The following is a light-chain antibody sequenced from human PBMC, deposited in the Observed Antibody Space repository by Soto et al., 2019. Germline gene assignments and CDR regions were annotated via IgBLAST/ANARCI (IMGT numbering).Light chain of an antibody. J-gene: IGKJ3*01. Sequence: DIQMTQSPSSLSASVGDRVTITCQASQDISNYLNWYQQKPGKAPKLLIYDASNLETGVPSRFSGSGSGTDFTFPISSLQHEDIETYYCHQYDNPPFPFGPGTKVDIK. CDR3: HQYDNPPFP. CDR1: QDISNY. CDR2: DAS. V-gene: IGKV1-33*01.